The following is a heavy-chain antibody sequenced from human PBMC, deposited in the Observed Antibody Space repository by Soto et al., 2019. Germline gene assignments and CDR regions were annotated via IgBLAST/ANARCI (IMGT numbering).Heavy chain of an antibody. D-gene: IGHD3-16*02. Sequence: ESGGGLVPPGGSLRLSCAASGFTFSDYWMSWVRQAPGKGLEWVANIKQDGSDKYYADSVNGRFTISRDNAKNSLHLQMNSLRDEDSAVYYCARDGVITFGGVIVLDYWGQGTLVTVSS. CDR1: GFTFSDYW. CDR2: IKQDGSDK. V-gene: IGHV3-7*01. J-gene: IGHJ4*02. CDR3: ARDGVITFGGVIVLDY.